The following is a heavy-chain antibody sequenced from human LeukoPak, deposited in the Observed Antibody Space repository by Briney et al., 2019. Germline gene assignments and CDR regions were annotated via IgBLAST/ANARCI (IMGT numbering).Heavy chain of an antibody. CDR2: IYYSGST. J-gene: IGHJ4*02. CDR1: GGSFSSYY. Sequence: SETLSLTCTVYGGSFSSYYWSWIRQPPGKGLEWIGYIYYSGSTNHNPSLKSRVTISVDTSRNQFSLKLSSVTAADTAVYYCARVRRQYSYGYDYWGQGTLVTVSS. V-gene: IGHV4-59*01. CDR3: ARVRRQYSYGYDY. D-gene: IGHD5-18*01.